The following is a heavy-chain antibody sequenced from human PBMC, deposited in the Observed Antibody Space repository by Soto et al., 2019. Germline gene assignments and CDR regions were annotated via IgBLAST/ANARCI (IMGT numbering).Heavy chain of an antibody. D-gene: IGHD5-12*01. CDR2: IYYSGST. V-gene: IGHV4-30-4*01. J-gene: IGHJ4*02. CDR3: ARDGHNYPPLFDY. Sequence: SETLSLTCTVSGGSISSGDYYWGWIRQPPGKGLEWIGYIYYSGSTYYNPSLKSRVTISVDTSKNQFSLKLSSVTAADTAVYYCARDGHNYPPLFDYWGQGTLVTVSS. CDR1: GGSISSGDYY.